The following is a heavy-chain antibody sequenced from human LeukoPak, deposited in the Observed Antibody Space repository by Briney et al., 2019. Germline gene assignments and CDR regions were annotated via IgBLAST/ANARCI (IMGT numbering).Heavy chain of an antibody. Sequence: ASVKVSCKASGYTFTGYYMHWVRQAPGQGLERMGGINPNSGGTNYAQSFQGRVTMTRDTSINTAYMELSSLRSDDTAVYYCARVAYNYNDVNWFDPWGQGTLVTVSS. CDR1: GYTFTGYY. J-gene: IGHJ5*02. CDR2: INPNSGGT. D-gene: IGHD1-1*01. CDR3: ARVAYNYNDVNWFDP. V-gene: IGHV1-2*02.